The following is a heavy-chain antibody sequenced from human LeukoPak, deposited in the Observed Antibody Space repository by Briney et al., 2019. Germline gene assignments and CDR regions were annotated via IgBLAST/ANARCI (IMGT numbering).Heavy chain of an antibody. Sequence: SETLSLTCTVSGGAISSYYWSWIRQPAGKGLEWIGRIYTSGTTNSNPSLKSRVTMSVDTSKNQFSLKLSSVTAADTAVYYCATDQSRISYFHYGMDGWGQGTTVTVSS. D-gene: IGHD2/OR15-2a*01. CDR3: ATDQSRISYFHYGMDG. CDR1: GGAISSYY. V-gene: IGHV4-4*07. J-gene: IGHJ6*02. CDR2: IYTSGTT.